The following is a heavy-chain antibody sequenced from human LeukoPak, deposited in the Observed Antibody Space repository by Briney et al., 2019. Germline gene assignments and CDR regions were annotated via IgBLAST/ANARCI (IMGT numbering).Heavy chain of an antibody. Sequence: GGSLRLSCAASGFTFSRYWMSWVRQAPGQRLEWVANINQDGSEKYYVDSVKGRFTISRDNAKNSVYLQMNSLRAEDTAVYYCAIDSWELRGYWGQGTLVTVSS. CDR1: GFTFSRYW. CDR2: INQDGSEK. J-gene: IGHJ4*02. CDR3: AIDSWELRGY. V-gene: IGHV3-7*01. D-gene: IGHD3-10*01.